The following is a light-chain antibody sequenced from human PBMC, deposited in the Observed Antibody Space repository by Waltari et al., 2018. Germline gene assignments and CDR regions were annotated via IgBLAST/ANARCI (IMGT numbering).Light chain of an antibody. CDR3: QQANSFPFT. V-gene: IGKV1D-12*01. CDR2: AAS. J-gene: IGKJ4*01. CDR1: QGISIW. Sequence: DIQMTQSPSSVSASVGDTVTITCRASQGISIWLAWYQQKPGRTPDLLIYAASSLQSGVPSRFSVSGSGTDFTLTITRLQPEDFATYYCQQANSFPFTFGGGTKVEI.